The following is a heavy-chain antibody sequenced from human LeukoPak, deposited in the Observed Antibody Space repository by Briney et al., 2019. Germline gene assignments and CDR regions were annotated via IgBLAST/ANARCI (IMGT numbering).Heavy chain of an antibody. J-gene: IGHJ4*02. V-gene: IGHV3-7*01. D-gene: IGHD1-26*01. Sequence: GGSLRLSCAASGFTFSTYAMSWVRQAPGKGLEWVAHIKEHEGDFYLDSVRGRFTASRDNALNSVYLQMNSLRADDTAVYYCARWRGAQSEFDYWGQGALVTVSS. CDR3: ARWRGAQSEFDY. CDR2: IKEHEGD. CDR1: GFTFSTYA.